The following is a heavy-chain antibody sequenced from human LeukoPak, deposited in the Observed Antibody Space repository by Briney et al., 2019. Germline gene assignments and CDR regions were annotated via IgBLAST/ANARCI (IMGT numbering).Heavy chain of an antibody. D-gene: IGHD6-19*01. CDR1: GGSISSYY. Sequence: SETLSLTCTVSGGSISSYYWSWIRQPPGKGLEWIGYIYYSGSTNYNPSLKSRVTISVDTSKNQFSLKLSSVTAADTAVYYCARWQWLYFDYWGQGTLVTVSS. V-gene: IGHV4-59*12. CDR3: ARWQWLYFDY. J-gene: IGHJ4*02. CDR2: IYYSGST.